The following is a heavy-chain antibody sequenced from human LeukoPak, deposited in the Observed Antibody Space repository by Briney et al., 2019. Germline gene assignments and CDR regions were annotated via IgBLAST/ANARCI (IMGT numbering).Heavy chain of an antibody. V-gene: IGHV1-2*06. CDR1: GYSFSDYS. CDR2: INSNSGGT. D-gene: IGHD3-10*01. Sequence: ASVKVSCKASGYSFSDYSIHWVRQAPGKGLEWMGRINSNSGGTRYAQNLQGRITMTRDTSISTAYMEVSGLTSDDTSVYYCARGGSGSGYLYYFDSWGQGTLVSVSS. J-gene: IGHJ4*02. CDR3: ARGGSGSGYLYYFDS.